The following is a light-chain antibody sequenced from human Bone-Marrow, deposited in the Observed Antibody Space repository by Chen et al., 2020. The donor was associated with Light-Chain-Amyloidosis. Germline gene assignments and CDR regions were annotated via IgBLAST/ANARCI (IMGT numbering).Light chain of an antibody. Sequence: SYVLTQPPSVSVDPGQTATITCGGRNIGSKSVNWYQQKPGQAPVLVVFDNSDRPSGIPGRISGANSGNTATLTLSRVEAGDEADYYCQMWDSRSDRVVFGGGTKVTVL. J-gene: IGLJ2*01. CDR1: NIGSKS. V-gene: IGLV3-21*02. CDR3: QMWDSRSDRVV. CDR2: DNS.